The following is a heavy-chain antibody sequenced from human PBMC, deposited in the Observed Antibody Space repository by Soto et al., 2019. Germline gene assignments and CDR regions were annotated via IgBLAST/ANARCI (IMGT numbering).Heavy chain of an antibody. CDR1: GGSISSYY. V-gene: IGHV4-59*01. Sequence: QVQLQESGPGLVKPSETLSLTCTVSGGSISSYYWSWIRQPPGKGLEWIGYIYYSGSTNYNPSLKSRVTISVDTSKNQFSLKLSSVTAADTAVYYCARQTYYYGSGSPIPYYFDYWCQGTLVTVSS. CDR2: IYYSGST. D-gene: IGHD3-10*01. CDR3: ARQTYYYGSGSPIPYYFDY. J-gene: IGHJ4*02.